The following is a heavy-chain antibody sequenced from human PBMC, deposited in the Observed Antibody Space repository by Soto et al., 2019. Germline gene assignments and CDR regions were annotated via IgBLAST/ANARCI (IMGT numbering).Heavy chain of an antibody. Sequence: PGGSLRRSCAASGFTFSSYSMNWVRQAPWEGLEWFSSISSSSSYIYYADSVKGRFTISRDNAKNSLYLQMHSLRAEDTAVYYCAREADYDFWSGHTQTFAYWGQGTLVTLSS. V-gene: IGHV3-21*04. CDR3: AREADYDFWSGHTQTFAY. CDR2: ISSSSSYI. CDR1: GFTFSSYS. D-gene: IGHD3-3*01. J-gene: IGHJ4*02.